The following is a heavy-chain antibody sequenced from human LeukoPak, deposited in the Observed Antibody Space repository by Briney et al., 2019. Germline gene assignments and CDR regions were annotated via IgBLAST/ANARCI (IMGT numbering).Heavy chain of an antibody. D-gene: IGHD3-22*01. CDR3: ARARPTHYYDGSGSSNFFDY. CDR2: ISSSGSTI. J-gene: IGHJ4*02. CDR1: GFTFSDYY. V-gene: IGHV3-11*01. Sequence: GGSLRLSCAASGFTFSDYYMSWIRQAPGKGLEWVSYISSSGSTIYYADSVKGRFTISRDNAKDSFYLQMNSLRAEDTAVYYCARARPTHYYDGSGSSNFFDYWGQGTLVTVSS.